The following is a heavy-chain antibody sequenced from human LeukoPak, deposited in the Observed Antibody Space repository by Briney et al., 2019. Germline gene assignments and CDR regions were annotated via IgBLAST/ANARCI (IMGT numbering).Heavy chain of an antibody. D-gene: IGHD2-21*01. Sequence: SVKVSCKASGGSFTSYTFTWVRQAPGQGLEWVGRVIPTIGTTNYAQNFQGRVTITADKSTRTVYMELSRLGSEDTAVYYRARIPSIVYVPSTAYYYMDVWGTGTAVTVSS. V-gene: IGHV1-69*08. CDR2: VIPTIGTT. CDR3: ARIPSIVYVPSTAYYYMDV. CDR1: GGSFTSYT. J-gene: IGHJ6*03.